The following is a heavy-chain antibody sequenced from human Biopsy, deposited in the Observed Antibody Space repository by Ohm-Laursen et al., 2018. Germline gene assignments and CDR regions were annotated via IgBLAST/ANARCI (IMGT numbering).Heavy chain of an antibody. CDR2: IYYSGST. CDR1: GGSISRYY. Sequence: SDTLSLTCTVSGGSISRYYWSWIRQPPGKGLEWIGYIYYSGSTNYNPSLKSRVTISVDTAKNQFSLRRIRGTAADTAVYYCARHPTHRIQQIDYWGQGTLVTVSS. V-gene: IGHV4-59*08. D-gene: IGHD5-18*01. CDR3: ARHPTHRIQQIDY. J-gene: IGHJ4*02.